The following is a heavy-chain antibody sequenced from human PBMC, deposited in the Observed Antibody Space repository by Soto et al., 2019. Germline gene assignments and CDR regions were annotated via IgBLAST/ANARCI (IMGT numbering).Heavy chain of an antibody. CDR1: GGSVSSNRAA. J-gene: IGHJ6*03. Sequence: SQTLSLTGAISGGSVSSNRAAWYWIRLSPSRGLEWLARTYYRSRWYNDYAVSVRSRITVNPDTSKNQFSLQLTSVTPEDTAVYYCAGTTSHQWYYMDVWGKGTTVTVSS. D-gene: IGHD1-7*01. CDR2: TYYRSRWYN. CDR3: AGTTSHQWYYMDV. V-gene: IGHV6-1*01.